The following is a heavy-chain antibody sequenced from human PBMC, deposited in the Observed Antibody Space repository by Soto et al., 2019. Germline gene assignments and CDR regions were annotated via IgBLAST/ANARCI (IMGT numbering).Heavy chain of an antibody. D-gene: IGHD6-19*01. CDR1: GFTFSSYG. J-gene: IGHJ4*02. CDR2: IWYDGSNK. Sequence: GGSLRLSCAASGFTFSSYGMHWVRQAPGKGLEWVAVIWYDGSNKYYADSVKGRFTISRDNSKNTLYLQMNSLRAEDTAVYYCARSKGVSSGWYHLIRPFDYWGQGTLVTVSS. CDR3: ARSKGVSSGWYHLIRPFDY. V-gene: IGHV3-33*01.